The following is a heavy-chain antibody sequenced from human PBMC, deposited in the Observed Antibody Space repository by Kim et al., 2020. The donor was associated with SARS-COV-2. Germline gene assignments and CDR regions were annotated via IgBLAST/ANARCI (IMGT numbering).Heavy chain of an antibody. V-gene: IGHV3-21*01. CDR2: ISSSSSYI. CDR1: GFTFSSYS. Sequence: GGSLRLSCAASGFTFSSYSMNWVRQAPGKGLEWVSSISSSSSYIYYADSVKGRFTISRDNAKNSLYLQMNSLRAEDTAVYYCARRKAHITGTTFGDYYGMDVWGQGTTVTVSS. CDR3: ARRKAHITGTTFGDYYGMDV. J-gene: IGHJ6*02. D-gene: IGHD1-7*01.